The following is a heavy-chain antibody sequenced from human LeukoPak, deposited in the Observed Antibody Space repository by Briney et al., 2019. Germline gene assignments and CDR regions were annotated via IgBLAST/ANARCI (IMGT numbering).Heavy chain of an antibody. J-gene: IGHJ4*02. CDR2: INPNSGGT. D-gene: IGHD6-19*01. CDR3: ARDQWLERYYFDY. CDR1: GYTFTGYY. Sequence: ASVKVSCKASGYTFTGYYTHWVRQAPGQGLEWMGWINPNSGGTNYAQKFQGRVTMTRDTSISTAYMELSRLRSDDTAVYYCARDQWLERYYFDYWGQGTLVTVSS. V-gene: IGHV1-2*02.